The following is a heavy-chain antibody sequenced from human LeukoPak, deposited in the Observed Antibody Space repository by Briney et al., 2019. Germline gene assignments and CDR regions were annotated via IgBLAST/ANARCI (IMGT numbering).Heavy chain of an antibody. CDR3: ARRHSSSWSYFDY. D-gene: IGHD6-13*01. J-gene: IGHJ4*02. V-gene: IGHV4-59*08. CDR2: IYYSGST. Sequence: PSETLSLTCTVSGGSISSYYWSWIRQPPGKGLEWIGYIYYSGSTNYNPSLKSRVTISVDTSKNQFSLKLSSVTAADTAVYYCARRHSSSWSYFDYWGQGTLVTVSS. CDR1: GGSISSYY.